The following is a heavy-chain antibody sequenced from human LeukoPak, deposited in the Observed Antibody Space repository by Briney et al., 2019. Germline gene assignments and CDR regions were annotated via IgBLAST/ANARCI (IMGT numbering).Heavy chain of an antibody. J-gene: IGHJ5*02. D-gene: IGHD3-10*01. CDR2: MNPNSGNT. CDR3: ARAKRITMVRGASSGWFDP. CDR1: GYTFSSYD. Sequence: ASVKVSCKASGYTFSSYDINWVRQATGQGLEWMGWMNPNSGNTGYAQKFQGRVTMTRNTSINTAYMELSSLRSEDTAVYYCARAKRITMVRGASSGWFDPWGQGTLVTVSS. V-gene: IGHV1-8*01.